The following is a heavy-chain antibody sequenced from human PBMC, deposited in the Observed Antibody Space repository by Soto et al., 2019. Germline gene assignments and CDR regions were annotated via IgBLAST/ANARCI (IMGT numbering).Heavy chain of an antibody. V-gene: IGHV3-23*01. Sequence: EVQLLESGGGLVQPGGSLRLSCAASGFTFSSYAMSWVRQAPGKGLEWVSAISGSGGSTYYADSVKGRFTISRDNSKNTLYLQMNGLRAEDTAVYYCAKVAFPSIAARVRSHFDYWGQGTLVTVSS. CDR1: GFTFSSYA. CDR2: ISGSGGST. J-gene: IGHJ4*02. CDR3: AKVAFPSIAARVRSHFDY. D-gene: IGHD6-6*01.